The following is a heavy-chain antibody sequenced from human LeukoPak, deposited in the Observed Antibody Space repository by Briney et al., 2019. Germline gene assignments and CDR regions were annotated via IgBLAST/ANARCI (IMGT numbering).Heavy chain of an antibody. D-gene: IGHD3-22*01. V-gene: IGHV3-7*01. CDR3: ARDNYYDSSGYDGWFDP. Sequence: GGSLRLSCAASGFIFSNYWMTWVRHAPGKGLEWVANIKQDGSEKYYVDSVKGRFTISRDNAKNSLYLQMNSLRAEDTAVYYCARDNYYDSSGYDGWFDPWGQGTLVTVSS. J-gene: IGHJ5*02. CDR1: GFIFSNYW. CDR2: IKQDGSEK.